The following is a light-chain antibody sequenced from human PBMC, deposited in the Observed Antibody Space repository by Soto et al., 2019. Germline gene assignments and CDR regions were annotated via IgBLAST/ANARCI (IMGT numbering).Light chain of an antibody. J-gene: IGKJ4*01. V-gene: IGKV3-11*01. CDR1: QSVSSN. CDR2: DAS. CDR3: QQRSNWPPVT. Sequence: EIVMTQSPATLSLSPGERATPSCRASQSVSSNLAWYQQKPGQAPRLLIYDASNRATGIPARFSGSGSGTDFTLAISSLEPEDFAVYYCQQRSNWPPVTFGGGTKVDIK.